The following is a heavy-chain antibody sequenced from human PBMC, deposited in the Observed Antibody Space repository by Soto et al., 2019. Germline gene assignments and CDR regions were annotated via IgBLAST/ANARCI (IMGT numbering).Heavy chain of an antibody. CDR2: ISYDGSNK. Sequence: QVQLVESGGGVVQPGRSLRLSCAASGFTFSSYGMHWVRQAPGKGLAWVAVISYDGSNKYYADSVKGRFTISRDNSKNTLYLQMNILRAEDTAVYYCAKDQSKLRYFDWLSGNDYWGQGTLVTVSS. V-gene: IGHV3-30*18. D-gene: IGHD3-9*01. J-gene: IGHJ4*02. CDR1: GFTFSSYG. CDR3: AKDQSKLRYFDWLSGNDY.